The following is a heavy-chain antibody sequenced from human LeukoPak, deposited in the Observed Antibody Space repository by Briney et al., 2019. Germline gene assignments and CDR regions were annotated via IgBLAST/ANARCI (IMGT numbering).Heavy chain of an antibody. CDR1: GGSISSGDYY. Sequence: SETLSLTCTVSGGSISSGDYYWSWIRQPPGKGLEWIGYIYYSGSTYYNPSLKSRVTISVDTSKNQFSLKLSSVTAADTAVYYCARVTYYYGSGSYYNVNYYYYMDVWGKGTTVTVSS. CDR3: ARVTYYYGSGSYYNVNYYYYMDV. D-gene: IGHD3-10*01. CDR2: IYYSGST. J-gene: IGHJ6*03. V-gene: IGHV4-30-4*02.